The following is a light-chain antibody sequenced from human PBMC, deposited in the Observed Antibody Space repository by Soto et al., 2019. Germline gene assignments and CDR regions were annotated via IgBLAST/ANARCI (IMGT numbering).Light chain of an antibody. J-gene: IGKJ4*01. CDR3: QQYGTSVLT. CDR2: DAS. CDR1: QSVNNAY. Sequence: EIVLTQSPGTLSLSPGERATLSCRASQSVNNAYLAWYQQKPGQAPRLLIYDASKWATGIPDRFSGSGSGTDFTLTISRLEPEDVAVYYCQQYGTSVLTFGGGTKVEIK. V-gene: IGKV3-20*01.